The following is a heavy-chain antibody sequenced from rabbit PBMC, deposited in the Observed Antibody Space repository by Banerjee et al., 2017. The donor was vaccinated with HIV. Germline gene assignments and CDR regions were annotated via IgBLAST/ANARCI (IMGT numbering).Heavy chain of an antibody. CDR3: GRGGGYGMDL. V-gene: IGHV1S45*01. CDR1: GFSFSSSDY. CDR2: IHAGDTGST. Sequence: QEQLVESGGGLVQPEGSLTLTCTASGFSFSSSDYMCWVRQAPGKGLEWIGCIHAGDTGSTYYASWVNGRFTISKTSSTTVTLQMTSLTAADTAAYFCGRGGGYGMDLWGQGTLVTVS. J-gene: IGHJ6*01.